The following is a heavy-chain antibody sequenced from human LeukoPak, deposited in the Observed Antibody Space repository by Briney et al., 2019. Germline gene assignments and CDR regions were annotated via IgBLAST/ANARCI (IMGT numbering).Heavy chain of an antibody. CDR2: ISSSSSYI. V-gene: IGHV3-21*04. CDR3: ARQRFGQYFDY. J-gene: IGHJ4*02. CDR1: GFTFSDYS. Sequence: GGSLRLSCAASGFTFSDYSMNWVRQAPGKGLEWVSSISSSSSYIYYADSVKGRFTISRDNAKKSLYLQMNSLRAEDTAVYYCARQRFGQYFDYWGQGTLVTVSS. D-gene: IGHD3-10*01.